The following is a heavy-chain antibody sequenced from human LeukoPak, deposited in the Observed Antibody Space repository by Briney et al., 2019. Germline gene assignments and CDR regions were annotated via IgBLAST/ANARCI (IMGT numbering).Heavy chain of an antibody. J-gene: IGHJ4*02. CDR2: ISYDGSNK. D-gene: IGHD1-26*01. CDR1: GFTFSSYA. V-gene: IGHV3-30*18. CDR3: AKGVGATGSFDY. Sequence: GGSLRLSCAASGFTFSSYAMSWVRQAPGKGLEWVAVISYDGSNKYYADSVKGRFTISRDNSKNTLYLQMNSLRAEDTAVYYCAKGVGATGSFDYWGQGTLVTVS.